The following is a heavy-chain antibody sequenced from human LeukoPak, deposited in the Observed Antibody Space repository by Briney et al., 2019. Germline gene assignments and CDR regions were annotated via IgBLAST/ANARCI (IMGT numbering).Heavy chain of an antibody. D-gene: IGHD5-24*01. Sequence: GSLRLSCAASGFTFSNFAMSWIRQPPGKGLEWIGSIYYSGTTYYNPSLASRVTIFVDTSKNQFSLRLSSVTAADTAVYYCARRDQAIDYWGQGTLVTVSS. CDR1: GFTFSNFA. CDR2: IYYSGTT. V-gene: IGHV4-39*01. J-gene: IGHJ4*02. CDR3: ARRDQAIDY.